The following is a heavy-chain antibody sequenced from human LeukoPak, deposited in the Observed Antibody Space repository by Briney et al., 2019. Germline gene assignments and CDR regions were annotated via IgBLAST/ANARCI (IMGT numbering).Heavy chain of an antibody. D-gene: IGHD5-12*01. CDR3: ARGPKVATLYDY. CDR1: GGSISSGSYY. Sequence: SETLSLTCTVSGGSISSGSYYWSWIRQPAGKGLEWIGRIYTSGSTNYNPSLKSRVTISVDTSKNQFSLKLCSVTAADTAVYYCARGPKVATLYDYWGQGTLVTVSS. CDR2: IYTSGST. V-gene: IGHV4-61*02. J-gene: IGHJ4*02.